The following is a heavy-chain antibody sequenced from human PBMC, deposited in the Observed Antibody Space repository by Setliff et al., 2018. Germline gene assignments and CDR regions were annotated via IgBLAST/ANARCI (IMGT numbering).Heavy chain of an antibody. CDR1: GGSIRNYY. J-gene: IGHJ4*02. CDR2: IYYSGNT. Sequence: SETLSLTCTVSGGSIRNYYWSWIRQPPGKGLEWIGYIYYSGNTNYNPSLKSRVTISVDTSKNQFSLKLSSVTAADTAVYFCARGYYNFLSGYYTPYYFDYWVQGTLVTVSS. V-gene: IGHV4-59*01. D-gene: IGHD3-3*01. CDR3: ARGYYNFLSGYYTPYYFDY.